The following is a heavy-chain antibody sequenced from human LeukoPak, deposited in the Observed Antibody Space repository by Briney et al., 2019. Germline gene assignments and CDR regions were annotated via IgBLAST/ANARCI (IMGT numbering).Heavy chain of an antibody. CDR1: GFTFTSSA. D-gene: IGHD3-22*01. J-gene: IGHJ3*02. V-gene: IGHV1-58*02. CDR3: AAAFYYDSSDYQPTNDASDM. CDR2: IVVGSGNT. Sequence: SVKVSCKASGFTFTSSAMQWVRQARGQRLEWIGWIVVGSGNTNSAQQFQERVTITRDMSTSTAYMELSSLRSEDTAMYYCAAAFYYDSSDYQPTNDASDMWGQGTMVTVSS.